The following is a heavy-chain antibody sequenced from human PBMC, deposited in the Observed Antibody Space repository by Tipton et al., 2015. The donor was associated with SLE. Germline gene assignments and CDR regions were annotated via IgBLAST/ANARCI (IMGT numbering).Heavy chain of an antibody. CDR1: GGPISSGGYS. Sequence: TLSLTCAVTGGPISSGGYSWIWIRHPPGKTLEWIGYIYHSGGTYQNPSLTSRVTMSVDKSKNQFSLDLSSVAAADSAVYYCARAGSSASDGFGWYLDLWGRGILVTVSS. CDR3: ARAGSSASDGFGWYLDL. D-gene: IGHD6-6*01. J-gene: IGHJ2*01. V-gene: IGHV4-30-2*05. CDR2: IYHSGGT.